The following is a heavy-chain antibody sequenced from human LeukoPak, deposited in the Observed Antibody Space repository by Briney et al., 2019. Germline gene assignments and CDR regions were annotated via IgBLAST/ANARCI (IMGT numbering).Heavy chain of an antibody. CDR3: AKDPIAAAGSGDY. CDR1: GFAFSSYA. CDR2: ISGSGGST. V-gene: IGHV3-23*01. J-gene: IGHJ4*02. Sequence: GGPLRLSCAASGFAFSSYAMSWVRKAPGKGLEWVSAISGSGGSTYYADSVKGRFTISRDNSKNTLYLQMNSLRAEDTAVYYCAKDPIAAAGSGDYWGQGTLVTVSS. D-gene: IGHD6-13*01.